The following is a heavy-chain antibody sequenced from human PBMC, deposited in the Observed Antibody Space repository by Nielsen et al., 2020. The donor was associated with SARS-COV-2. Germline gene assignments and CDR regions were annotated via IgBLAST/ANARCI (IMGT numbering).Heavy chain of an antibody. CDR3: ARDLEMATPYYFSYYMDV. J-gene: IGHJ6*03. V-gene: IGHV1-46*01. CDR2: INPSGGST. D-gene: IGHD5-24*01. CDR1: GYTFTSYY. Sequence: ASVKVSCKASGYTFTSYYMHWVRQAPGQGLEWMGIINPSGGSTNYAQKFQGRVTITADESTSTAYMELSSLRSEDTAVYYCARDLEMATPYYFSYYMDVWGQGTTVTVSS.